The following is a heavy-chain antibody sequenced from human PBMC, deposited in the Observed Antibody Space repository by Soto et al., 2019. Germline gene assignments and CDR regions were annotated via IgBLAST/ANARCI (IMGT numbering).Heavy chain of an antibody. CDR2: IRAYNGNT. CDR1: GYTCTNFG. CDR3: ARGGTPIDS. V-gene: IGHV1-18*01. J-gene: IGHJ4*02. D-gene: IGHD3-16*01. Sequence: QVQLVQSGAEVKKPGASVKVSCKATGYTCTNFGISWVRQAPGKGLEWMGWIRAYNGNTNYAQNIQGRITTTTDTSTRIASMERSSLRPDDTAVYYCARGGTPIDSWGQGPLVTVSS.